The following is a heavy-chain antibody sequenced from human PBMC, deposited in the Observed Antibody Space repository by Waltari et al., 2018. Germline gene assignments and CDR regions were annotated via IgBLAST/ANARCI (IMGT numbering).Heavy chain of an antibody. CDR3: ARFRRGVVVPAYYFDY. Sequence: QVQLQESGPGLVTPSGTLSLTCAVSGGSSSSSNWWRWVRQPPGKWLEWIGEIYRSGSTNYNPSLKSRVTISVDKSKNQFSLKLSSLTAADTAVYYCARFRRGVVVPAYYFDYWGQGTLVTVSS. CDR2: IYRSGST. D-gene: IGHD2-2*01. V-gene: IGHV4-4*02. CDR1: GGSSSSSNW. J-gene: IGHJ4*02.